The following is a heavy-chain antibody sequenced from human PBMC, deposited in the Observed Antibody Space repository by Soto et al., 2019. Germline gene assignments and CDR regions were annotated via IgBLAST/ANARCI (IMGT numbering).Heavy chain of an antibody. J-gene: IGHJ4*02. D-gene: IGHD3-22*01. V-gene: IGHV3-74*01. CDR2: INTDGTST. Sequence: GGSLRLSCAASGFSFSSSWKHWVRQAPGMGLVWVSRINTDGTSTSYADSVKGRFTISRDNAKNTVYLQMNSLRAEDTAVYYCARVGGYYYDYWGQGTLVTVSS. CDR1: GFSFSSSW. CDR3: ARVGGYYYDY.